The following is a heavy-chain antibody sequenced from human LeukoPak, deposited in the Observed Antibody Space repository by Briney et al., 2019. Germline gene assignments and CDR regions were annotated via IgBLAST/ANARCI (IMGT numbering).Heavy chain of an antibody. V-gene: IGHV3-23*01. D-gene: IGHD2-21*01. CDR3: ASCGGDCYTFDY. J-gene: IGHJ4*02. CDR1: GFTFSSYA. CDR2: ISGSGGTT. Sequence: GGSLRLSCAASGFTFSSYAMSWVRQAPGKGLEWVSGISGSGGTTYYADSVKGRFTISRDNSKNTLYLQMNSLRAEDTAVYYCASCGGDCYTFDYWGQGTLVTVSS.